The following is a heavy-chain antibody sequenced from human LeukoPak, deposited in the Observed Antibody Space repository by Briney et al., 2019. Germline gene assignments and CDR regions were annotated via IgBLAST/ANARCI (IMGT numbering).Heavy chain of an antibody. CDR1: GFTFSRYS. Sequence: GGSLRLSCAASGFTFSRYSMNWVRQAPGKGLEWLSYITSSSSMIYYADSVKGRFTISRDNAKNSLYLQMNSLRSADTAVYYCGYFGSGSSYTPDSWGQGTLVTVSS. V-gene: IGHV3-48*01. D-gene: IGHD3-10*01. CDR3: GYFGSGSSYTPDS. J-gene: IGHJ5*01. CDR2: ITSSSSMI.